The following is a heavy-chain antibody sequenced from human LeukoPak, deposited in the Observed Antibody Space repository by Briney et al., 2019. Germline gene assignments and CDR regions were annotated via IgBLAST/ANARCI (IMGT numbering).Heavy chain of an antibody. V-gene: IGHV4-34*01. D-gene: IGHD1-26*01. CDR2: INHSGST. Sequence: SSETLSLACAVYVGSFSGYYWSWIRQPPGKGLEWIGEINHSGSTNYNPSLKSRVTIPVDTSKNQFSLKLSSVTAADTAVYYCASGGSYNAFDIWGQGTMVTVSS. CDR1: VGSFSGYY. J-gene: IGHJ3*02. CDR3: ASGGSYNAFDI.